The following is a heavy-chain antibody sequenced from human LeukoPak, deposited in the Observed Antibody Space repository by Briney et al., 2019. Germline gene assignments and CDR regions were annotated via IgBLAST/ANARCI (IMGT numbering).Heavy chain of an antibody. Sequence: GGSLRLSCAASGFTFSAYWMHWVRQAPGKGLVWVSRINTDGSSPTYAASVKGRFTISRDNAKNTLYLQMNSLRAEDTAVYYCAKKGYYDGSGYYMYYFDHWGQGTLVTVSS. CDR3: AKKGYYDGSGYYMYYFDH. V-gene: IGHV3-74*01. CDR1: GFTFSAYW. J-gene: IGHJ4*02. D-gene: IGHD3-22*01. CDR2: INTDGSSP.